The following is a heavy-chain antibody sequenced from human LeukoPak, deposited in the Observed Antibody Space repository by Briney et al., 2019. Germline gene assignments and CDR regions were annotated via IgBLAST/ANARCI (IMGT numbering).Heavy chain of an antibody. D-gene: IGHD3-3*01. V-gene: IGHV3-7*01. J-gene: IGHJ4*02. CDR2: IKQDGSEK. CDR3: ARVGGITIFGVVIRPRGDFDY. CDR1: GFTFSSYW. Sequence: PGGSLRLSCAASGFTFSSYWMSWVRQAPGKGLEWVANIKQDGSEKYYVDSVKGRFTISRDNAENSLYLQMNSLRAEDTAVYYCARVGGITIFGVVIRPRGDFDYWGQGTLVTVSS.